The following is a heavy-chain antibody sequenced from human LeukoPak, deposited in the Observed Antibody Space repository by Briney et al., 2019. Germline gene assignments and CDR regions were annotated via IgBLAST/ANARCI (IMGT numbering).Heavy chain of an antibody. V-gene: IGHV3-23*01. CDR1: GFTFSSYA. D-gene: IGHD6-19*01. J-gene: IGHJ4*02. CDR3: AKGGSGWSRDYFDY. CDR2: ISSGASTT. Sequence: GGSLRLSCAAPGFTFSSYAMSWVRQAPGKGLEWVSSISSGASTTYYADSVKGRFTISRDNSKNTLYLQMNSLRAEDTAAYYCAKGGSGWSRDYFDYWGQGTLVTVSS.